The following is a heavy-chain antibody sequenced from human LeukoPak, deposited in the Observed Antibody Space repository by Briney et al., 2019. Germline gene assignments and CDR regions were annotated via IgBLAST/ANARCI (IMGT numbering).Heavy chain of an antibody. CDR3: ARESDSGKAFDC. CDR2: INPSKGNT. Sequence: ASVKVSCKASGYTFTYHYIHLVRQVPGQGLEWMGIINPSKGNTNYAQKFQGRVTMTRDTSTSTVYMELNSLGSEDTAVYYCARESDSGKAFDCWGQGTLVTVSS. D-gene: IGHD1-26*01. V-gene: IGHV1-46*01. CDR1: GYTFTYHY. J-gene: IGHJ4*02.